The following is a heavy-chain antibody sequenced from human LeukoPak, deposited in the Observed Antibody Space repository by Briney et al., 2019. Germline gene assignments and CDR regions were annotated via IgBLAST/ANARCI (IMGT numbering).Heavy chain of an antibody. CDR1: GFTFSSYA. J-gene: IGHJ4*02. Sequence: GALRLSCAASGFTFSSYAMSWVRQAPGKGLEWVSAISGSRGSTYYADSVKGRYTISRDNSKNTLYLQMNSLRAEDTAVYYCAKGRLMTTVTFFDYWGQGTLVTVSS. D-gene: IGHD4-17*01. CDR3: AKGRLMTTVTFFDY. V-gene: IGHV3-23*01. CDR2: ISGSRGST.